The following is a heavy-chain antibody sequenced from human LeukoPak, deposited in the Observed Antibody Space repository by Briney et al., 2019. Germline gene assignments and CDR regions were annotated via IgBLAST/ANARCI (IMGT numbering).Heavy chain of an antibody. CDR1: GGSIDSRSYY. Sequence: PSETLSLTCTVSGGSIDSRSYYWDWIRQAPGKGLEWIGSIYYSGSTYYNPSLKSRVTISVDTSKNQSSLKLSSVTAADTAVYYCASRMGIAARPHYYFDYWGQGTLVTVSS. J-gene: IGHJ4*02. V-gene: IGHV4-39*01. CDR3: ASRMGIAARPHYYFDY. D-gene: IGHD6-6*01. CDR2: IYYSGST.